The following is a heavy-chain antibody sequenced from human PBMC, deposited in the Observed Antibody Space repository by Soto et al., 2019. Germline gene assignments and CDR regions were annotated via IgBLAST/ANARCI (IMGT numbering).Heavy chain of an antibody. V-gene: IGHV5-51*01. CDR2: IYPGDSDT. J-gene: IGHJ5*02. D-gene: IGHD2-2*01. CDR1: GYSFTSYW. CDR3: ARRYCSSISCTRGGWFDP. Sequence: GESLKISCKGSGYSFTSYWIGWVRQMPGKGLEWMGIIYPGDSDTRYSPSFQGQVTISADKSISTAYLQWSSLKASDTAMYYCARRYCSSISCTRGGWFDPWGQGTLVTVSS.